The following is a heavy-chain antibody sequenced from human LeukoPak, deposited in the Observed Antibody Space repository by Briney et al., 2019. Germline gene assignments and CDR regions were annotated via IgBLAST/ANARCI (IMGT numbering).Heavy chain of an antibody. Sequence: SVKVSCKASGGTFSSYAISWVRQAPGQGLEWMGRIIPIFGTANYAQKFQGRVTITADESTSTAYMELSSLRSEDTAVYYCASSGYCSSTSCLYNWFDPWGQGTLVTVSS. CDR1: GGTFSSYA. V-gene: IGHV1-69*13. CDR2: IIPIFGTA. J-gene: IGHJ5*02. D-gene: IGHD2-2*01. CDR3: ASSGYCSSTSCLYNWFDP.